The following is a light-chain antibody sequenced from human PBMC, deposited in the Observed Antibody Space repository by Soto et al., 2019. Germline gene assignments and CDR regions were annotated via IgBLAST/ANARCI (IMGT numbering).Light chain of an antibody. CDR2: AAS. J-gene: IGKJ4*01. CDR1: QSISNF. V-gene: IGKV1-17*01. Sequence: DIQMTQSPSSVSASVGDRVTITCRASQSISNFLNWYKQKPGKAPKVLIYAASSLQSGVPSRFSGSGSGTDFTLTISSLQPEDFATYYCQQLNSYPLTFGGGTKVDIK. CDR3: QQLNSYPLT.